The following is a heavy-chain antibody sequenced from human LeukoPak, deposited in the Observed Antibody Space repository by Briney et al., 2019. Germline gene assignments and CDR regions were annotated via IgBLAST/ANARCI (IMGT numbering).Heavy chain of an antibody. Sequence: SETLSLTCAVYGGSLSVYYWRGLRQPPGKGLEWIGEINHSGSTNYNPSLKSRVTISVDTSKNQFSLKLSSVTAADTAVYYCARGAAGLLYYYYYYMDMRGEGTTVTVSS. V-gene: IGHV4-34*01. CDR3: ARGAAGLLYYYYYYMDM. CDR1: GGSLSVYY. CDR2: INHSGST. D-gene: IGHD6-13*01. J-gene: IGHJ6*03.